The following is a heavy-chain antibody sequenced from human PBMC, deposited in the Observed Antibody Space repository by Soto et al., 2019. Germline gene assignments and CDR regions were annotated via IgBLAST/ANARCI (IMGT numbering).Heavy chain of an antibody. CDR1: GFTFSSYW. J-gene: IGHJ5*02. V-gene: IGHV3-7*01. CDR3: ARLTGDDNKGNWFDP. D-gene: IGHD7-27*01. CDR2: IKQDGSEK. Sequence: GGSLRLSCAASGFTFSSYWMSWVRQAPGKGLEWVANIKQDGSEKYYVDSVKGRFTISRDNAKNSLYLQMNSLRAEDTAVYYCARLTGDDNKGNWFDPWGQGTLVTVSS.